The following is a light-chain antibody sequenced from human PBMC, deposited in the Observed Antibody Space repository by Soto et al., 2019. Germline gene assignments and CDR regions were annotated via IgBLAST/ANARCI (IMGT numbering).Light chain of an antibody. J-gene: IGKJ1*01. CDR1: QSISSY. CDR2: AAS. CDR3: QQSYSTPPT. V-gene: IGKV1-39*01. Sequence: DIQMTQSPSSLSASVGDRVTSTCRASQSISSYLNWYQQKPGKAPKLLIYAASSLQSGVPSRFSGSGSGTDFTLTISRLQPEAVATYYCQQSYSTPPTFGQGTKVDIK.